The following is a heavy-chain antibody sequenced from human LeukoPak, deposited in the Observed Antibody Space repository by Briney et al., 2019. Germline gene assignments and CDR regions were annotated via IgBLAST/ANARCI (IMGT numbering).Heavy chain of an antibody. J-gene: IGHJ4*02. CDR2: IYHSGST. CDR3: ARGGIAAAGVGFDY. V-gene: IGHV4-30-2*01. CDR1: GGSISSGGYS. D-gene: IGHD6-13*01. Sequence: PSQTLSLTCAVSGGSISSGGYSWSWIRQPPGKGLEWIGYIYHSGSTYYNPSLKSRVTISVDRSENQFSLKLSSVTAADTAVYYCARGGIAAAGVGFDYWGQGTLVTVSS.